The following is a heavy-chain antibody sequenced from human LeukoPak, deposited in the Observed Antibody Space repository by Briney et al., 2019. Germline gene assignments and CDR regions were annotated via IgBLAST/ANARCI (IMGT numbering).Heavy chain of an antibody. D-gene: IGHD6-13*01. CDR3: ARDLQQQRYYYYYYGMDV. V-gene: IGHV3-23*01. CDR2: ISADGGDT. CDR1: GSTLSNYA. J-gene: IGHJ6*02. Sequence: GGSLRLSCAASGSTLSNYAISWVRQAPGKGLEWVSAISADGGDTYHTDSVKGRFTISRDNSKNTLFLQMNSLRAEDTAVYYCARDLQQQRYYYYYYGMDVWGQGTTVTVSS.